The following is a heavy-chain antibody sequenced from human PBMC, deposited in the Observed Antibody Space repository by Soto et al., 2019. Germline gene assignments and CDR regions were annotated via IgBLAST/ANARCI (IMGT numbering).Heavy chain of an antibody. V-gene: IGHV3-30-3*01. D-gene: IGHD3-10*01. CDR2: ISYDGSNK. CDR3: ARDQGGSYSDY. Sequence: WWSLRLSCAASGFTFCSYAMHWFRQAPGKGLEWVAVISYDGSNKYYADSVKGRFTISRDNSKNTLYLQMNSLRAEDTAVYYCARDQGGSYSDYWGQGTLVTASS. J-gene: IGHJ4*02. CDR1: GFTFCSYA.